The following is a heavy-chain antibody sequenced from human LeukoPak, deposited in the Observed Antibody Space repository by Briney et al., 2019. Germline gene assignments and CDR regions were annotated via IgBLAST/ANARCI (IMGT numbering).Heavy chain of an antibody. CDR1: GGSISSYY. V-gene: IGHV4-59*01. D-gene: IGHD1-26*01. Sequence: SETLSLTCTVSGGSISSYYWSWLRQPPGKGLEWIGYIYYSGSTNYNPSLKSRVTISVDTSKNQFSLKLSSVTAADTAVYYCARDIFLGASDYRGQGTLVTVSS. CDR3: ARDIFLGASDY. CDR2: IYYSGST. J-gene: IGHJ4*02.